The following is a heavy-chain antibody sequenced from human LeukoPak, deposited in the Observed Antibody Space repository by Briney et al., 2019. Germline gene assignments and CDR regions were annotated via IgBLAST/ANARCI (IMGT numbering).Heavy chain of an antibody. CDR3: ARSGRGHVYGFFDY. J-gene: IGHJ4*02. CDR2: VNTHTGAT. CDR1: GYTFTGYY. V-gene: IGHV1-2*02. Sequence: GSVKVSCKASGYTFTGYYMHWVRQAPGRGLEWMGWVNTHTGATNYAQKFQGAVTMTRDTSISTAYMELSRPRSDDTAMYYCARSGRGHVYGFFDYWGQGTLVTVSS. D-gene: IGHD3-10*01.